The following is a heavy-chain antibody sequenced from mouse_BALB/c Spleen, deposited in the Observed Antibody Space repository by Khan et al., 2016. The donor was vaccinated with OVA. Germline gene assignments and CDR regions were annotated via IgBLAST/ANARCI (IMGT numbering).Heavy chain of an antibody. CDR1: GFSLTAYG. CDR2: IWGDGST. Sequence: QVRLKQSGPGLVAPSQTLSITCTVSGFSLTAYGVNWIRQSPGKGLEWLGMIWGDGSTDYNSALKSRLSISKDNSKNQIFLKMHSLQTDDTAMYYCARELRVGGFAYWGQGTMVTVSA. V-gene: IGHV2-6-7*01. D-gene: IGHD1-1*01. J-gene: IGHJ3*01. CDR3: ARELRVGGFAY.